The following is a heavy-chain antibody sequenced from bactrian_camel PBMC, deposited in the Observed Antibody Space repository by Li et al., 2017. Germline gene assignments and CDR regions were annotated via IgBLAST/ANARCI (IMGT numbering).Heavy chain of an antibody. J-gene: IGHJ4*01. CDR1: GFTFTDDF. CDR2: VDTGGTKT. Sequence: VQLVESGGGSVQAGGSLSLSCAASGFTFTDDFMNWVRQVPGKGLDWVASVDTGGTKTYYAASVKDRFTISRDNSKNMVYLQLNNLESNDAALYYCASGAFTYWGQGTQVTV. V-gene: IGHV3-2*01. CDR3: ASGAFTY.